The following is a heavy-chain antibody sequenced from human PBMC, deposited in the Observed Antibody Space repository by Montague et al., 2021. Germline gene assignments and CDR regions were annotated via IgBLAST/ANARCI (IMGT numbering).Heavy chain of an antibody. CDR1: GGSISSSGYS. D-gene: IGHD4-17*01. V-gene: IGHV4-30-2*01. CDR3: VRGPDYGYTGGAFDI. Sequence: TLSLTCAVSGGSISSSGYSRNWIRQPPGKGLEWIGYVYHNGDTYYKSSLKSRVTMSVDTSKNQFSLKLISVTAADTAVYYCVRGPDYGYTGGAFDIWGQGTTVAISS. CDR2: VYHNGDT. J-gene: IGHJ3*02.